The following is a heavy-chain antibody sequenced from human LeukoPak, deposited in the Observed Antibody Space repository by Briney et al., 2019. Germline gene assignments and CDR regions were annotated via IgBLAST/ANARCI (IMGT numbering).Heavy chain of an antibody. V-gene: IGHV3-23*01. CDR3: AKDGGGGYGSGSTKTGNFDY. Sequence: PGGSLRLSCAASGFTFSSYAMSWVRQAPVKGLEWVSAISGSGGSTYYADSVKGRFTISRDNSKNTLYLQMNSLRAEDTAVYYCAKDGGGGYGSGSTKTGNFDYWGQGTLVTVSS. CDR2: ISGSGGST. D-gene: IGHD3-10*01. J-gene: IGHJ4*02. CDR1: GFTFSSYA.